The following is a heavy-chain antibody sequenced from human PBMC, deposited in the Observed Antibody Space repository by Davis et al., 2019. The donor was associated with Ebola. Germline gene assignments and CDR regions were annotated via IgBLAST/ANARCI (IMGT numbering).Heavy chain of an antibody. CDR1: GGTFSSNT. J-gene: IGHJ6*04. D-gene: IGHD5-24*01. CDR2: IIPIFGTA. V-gene: IGHV1-69*13. CDR3: ARGDDYPHGMDV. Sequence: AASVKVSCKASGGTFSSNTISWVRQAPGQGLEWLGGIIPIFGTANYARKFQGRVTITADESTNTVYMELSSLRSEDTAVYYCARGDDYPHGMDVWGKGTTVTVSS.